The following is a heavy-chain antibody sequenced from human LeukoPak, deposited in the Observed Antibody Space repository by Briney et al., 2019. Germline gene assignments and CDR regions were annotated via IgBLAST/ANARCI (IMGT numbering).Heavy chain of an antibody. Sequence: SSETLSLTCTVSGGSISSYYWSWIRQPPGKGLEWIGYIYYSGSTNYNPSVKSRVTMSVDTSKNQFSLKLSSVTAADTAVYYCARDLADYGQPNWFDPWGQGILVTVSS. CDR2: IYYSGST. J-gene: IGHJ5*02. CDR1: GGSISSYY. D-gene: IGHD4-17*01. CDR3: ARDLADYGQPNWFDP. V-gene: IGHV4-59*12.